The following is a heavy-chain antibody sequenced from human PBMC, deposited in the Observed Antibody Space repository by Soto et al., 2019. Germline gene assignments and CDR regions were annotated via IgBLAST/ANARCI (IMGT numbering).Heavy chain of an antibody. V-gene: IGHV1-3*01. CDR2: INAGNGNT. Sequence: ASVKVSCKASGYTFTSYAMHWVRQAPGQRLEWMGWINAGNGNTKYSQKFQGRVTITRDTSASTAYMELSSLRSEDTAVYYCARDHIAAAGTDYYGMDVWGQGTTVTVSS. D-gene: IGHD6-13*01. CDR3: ARDHIAAAGTDYYGMDV. CDR1: GYTFTSYA. J-gene: IGHJ6*02.